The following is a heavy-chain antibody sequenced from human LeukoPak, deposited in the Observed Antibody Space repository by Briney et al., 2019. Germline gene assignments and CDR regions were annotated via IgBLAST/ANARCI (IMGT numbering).Heavy chain of an antibody. Sequence: PSETLSLTCTVSGGSISSGGYYWSWIRQHPGKGLEWIGYIYYSGSSYYNPSLKSLVTISVDTSKNQLSLELSSVTAADTAVYYCAGSFSYDILTGVPFDYWGQGTLVTVSS. D-gene: IGHD3-9*01. CDR1: GGSISSGGYY. V-gene: IGHV4-31*01. CDR2: IYYSGSS. J-gene: IGHJ4*02. CDR3: AGSFSYDILTGVPFDY.